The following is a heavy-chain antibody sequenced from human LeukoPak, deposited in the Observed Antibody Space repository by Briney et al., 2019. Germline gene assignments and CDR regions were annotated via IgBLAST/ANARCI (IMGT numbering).Heavy chain of an antibody. CDR3: AKYPRGLLGNWFDP. D-gene: IGHD1-26*01. J-gene: IGHJ5*02. Sequence: GGSLRLSCAASGFTFSSYWKSWVRQAPGKGLEWVANIKQDGSEKYYVDSVKGRFTISRDNAKNSLYLQMNSLRAEDTAVYYCAKYPRGLLGNWFDPWGQGTLVTVSS. V-gene: IGHV3-7*03. CDR2: IKQDGSEK. CDR1: GFTFSSYW.